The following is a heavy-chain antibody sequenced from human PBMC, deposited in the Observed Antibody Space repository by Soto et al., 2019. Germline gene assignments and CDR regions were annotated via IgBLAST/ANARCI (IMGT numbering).Heavy chain of an antibody. CDR3: ARDRIVGLSYFDY. CDR1: GGSINSFY. J-gene: IGHJ4*02. Sequence: QVQLLESGPGLLKPSETLSLICTVSGGSINSFYWSWIRQSAGKGLEWIGRIYASGTTNYNPSIESRVTMSVDTSTNQVYLKLTSVTAADTAVYYCARDRIVGLSYFDYWGQGTLVTVSS. V-gene: IGHV4-4*07. CDR2: IYASGTT. D-gene: IGHD1-26*01.